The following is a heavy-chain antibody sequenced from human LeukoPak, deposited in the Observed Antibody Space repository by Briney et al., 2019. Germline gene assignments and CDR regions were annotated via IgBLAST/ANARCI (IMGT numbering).Heavy chain of an antibody. J-gene: IGHJ4*02. CDR1: GFTFSNAW. Sequence: GGSLRLSCVASGFTFSNAWMTWVRQTPGKGLEWVGRIKRKTDGGTTDSATPVKGRFTVSRDDSKNTLYLQMNSLKTEDTAVYYCTTWSSQFDYWGQGTLVTVSS. CDR2: IKRKTDGGTT. V-gene: IGHV3-15*01. D-gene: IGHD6-6*01. CDR3: TTWSSQFDY.